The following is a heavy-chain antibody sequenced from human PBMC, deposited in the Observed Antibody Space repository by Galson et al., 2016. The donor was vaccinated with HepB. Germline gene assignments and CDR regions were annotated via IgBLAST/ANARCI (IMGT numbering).Heavy chain of an antibody. D-gene: IGHD3-16*02. CDR2: ISHTGTT. J-gene: IGHJ6*02. CDR1: GGSLSGYY. CDR3: SRLYHYDYIWGTYLGGFYGMDV. V-gene: IGHV4-34*01. Sequence: TLSLTCGVSGGSLSGYYWTWIRQPPGKGLEWIGEISHTGTTNYNPSLTSRVTFSVDTSKNQFSLSLISVTAADTAVYYCSRLYHYDYIWGTYLGGFYGMDVWGQGTPVTVSS.